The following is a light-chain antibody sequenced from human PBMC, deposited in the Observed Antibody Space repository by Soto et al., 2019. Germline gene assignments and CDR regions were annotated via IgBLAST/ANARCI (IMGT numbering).Light chain of an antibody. CDR3: QSYDSSLSGFHV. CDR1: ISNIGAGYD. J-gene: IGLJ1*01. V-gene: IGLV1-40*01. CDR2: GNS. Sequence: QTLLTQPPSVSGAPGQRVTISCTGSISNIGAGYDVHWYQQLPGTAPKLLIYGNSNRPSGVPDRFSGSKSGTSASLAITGLQAEDEADYYCQSYDSSLSGFHVFGTGTKAPS.